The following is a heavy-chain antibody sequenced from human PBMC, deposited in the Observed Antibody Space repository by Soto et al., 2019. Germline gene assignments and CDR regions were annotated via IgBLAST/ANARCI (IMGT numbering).Heavy chain of an antibody. Sequence: QVQLVESGGGVVQPGRSLRLSCAASGFTFSSYAMHWVRQAPGKGLEWVAVISYDGSNKYYADSVKGRFTISRDNSKNTLYMQMNSLRAADTAVYDCAREGVNESSGYTWGQGTMVTVSS. CDR3: AREGVNESSGYT. CDR2: ISYDGSNK. CDR1: GFTFSSYA. V-gene: IGHV3-30-3*01. D-gene: IGHD3-22*01. J-gene: IGHJ3*02.